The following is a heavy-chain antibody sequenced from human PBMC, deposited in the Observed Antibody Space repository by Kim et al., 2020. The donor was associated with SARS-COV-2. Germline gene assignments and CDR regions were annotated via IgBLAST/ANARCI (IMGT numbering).Heavy chain of an antibody. Sequence: ASVKVSCKASGYTFTIYGIGGVQQPPGKGLGGRGWISGYNGTKNEAQKLQGRVTMTTDTPTSTAYMDLRSLRFTDTGVYYCARDGTTGIDYWGQGTLVTVSS. J-gene: IGHJ4*02. D-gene: IGHD4-4*01. V-gene: IGHV1-18*01. CDR3: ARDGTTGIDY. CDR1: GYTFTIYG. CDR2: ISGYNGTK.